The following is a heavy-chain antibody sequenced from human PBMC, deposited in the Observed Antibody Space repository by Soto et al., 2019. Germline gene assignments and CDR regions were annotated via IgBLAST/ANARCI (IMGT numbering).Heavy chain of an antibody. CDR3: ARFYRYYPDSSGYNRFDAFDT. Sequence: SETLSLTCAVSGGCISSGGYSWSWIRQPPGKGLEWIGYIYHSGSTYYNPSLKSRVTISVDRSKNQFSLKLSSVTAADTAVYYCARFYRYYPDSSGYNRFDAFDTLGPGTMLT. CDR1: GGCISSGGYS. J-gene: IGHJ3*02. CDR2: IYHSGST. V-gene: IGHV4-30-2*01. D-gene: IGHD3-22*01.